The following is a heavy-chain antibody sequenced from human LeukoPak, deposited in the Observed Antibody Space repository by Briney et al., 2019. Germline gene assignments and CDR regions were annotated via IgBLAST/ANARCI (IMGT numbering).Heavy chain of an antibody. CDR1: GFIFSNYA. D-gene: IGHD2-21*02. CDR2: ITSATSSSTKV. CDR3: ARSGVTHATVNWFDP. Sequence: GRSLRLSCAASGFIFSNYAMHWVRQAPGKGLEWVASITSATSSSTKVYYSDSLKGRFTISRDNAKSSLSLQMNGLRDEDTAIYYCARSGVTHATVNWFDPWGQGTLVTVSS. J-gene: IGHJ5*02. V-gene: IGHV3-21*01.